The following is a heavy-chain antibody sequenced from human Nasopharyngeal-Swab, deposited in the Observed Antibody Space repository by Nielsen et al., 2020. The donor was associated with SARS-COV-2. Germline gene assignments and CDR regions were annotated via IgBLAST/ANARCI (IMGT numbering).Heavy chain of an antibody. V-gene: IGHV6-1*01. CDR2: TYYRSEWYS. D-gene: IGHD3-16*01. Sequence: QTPAVTRAIPGDSVHKVRDAWNWIRQTPARGVEWLGRTYYRSEWYSDYAVSVKSRITSKPDPSTNQFSLQLNSVTPEDTAVYYCARDEGAHNSWGQGTLVTVSS. CDR3: ARDEGAHNS. CDR1: GDSVHKVRDA. J-gene: IGHJ4*02.